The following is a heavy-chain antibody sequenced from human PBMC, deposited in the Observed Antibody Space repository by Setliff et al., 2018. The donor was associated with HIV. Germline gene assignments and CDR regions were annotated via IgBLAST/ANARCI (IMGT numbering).Heavy chain of an antibody. CDR2: SIPNYSVE. J-gene: IGHJ4*02. CDR3: ARGGNYYFDF. V-gene: IGHV1-2*02. CDR1: GYTFTGYY. Sequence: ASVKVSCKASGYTFTGYYMHWVRQAPGQGLEWMGGSIPNYSVETQKFRDRVSIYVDQSRRTAYMGLRSLRSDDTAVYYCARGGNYYFDFWGQGTLVTVSS. D-gene: IGHD1-1*01.